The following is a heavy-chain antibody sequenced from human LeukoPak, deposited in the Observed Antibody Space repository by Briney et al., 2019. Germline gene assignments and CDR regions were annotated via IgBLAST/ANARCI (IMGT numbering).Heavy chain of an antibody. CDR2: INPSGGGT. CDR3: ARGDYGGDYFDY. Sequence: GASVKVSCKASGYTFTSYYIHWVRQPPGQGLEWMGIINPSGGGTNYAQKFQARVTMTRDTSTSTVYMELSSLRSEDTAVYYCARGDYGGDYFDYWGQGTLVTVSS. D-gene: IGHD4-23*01. V-gene: IGHV1-46*01. CDR1: GYTFTSYY. J-gene: IGHJ4*02.